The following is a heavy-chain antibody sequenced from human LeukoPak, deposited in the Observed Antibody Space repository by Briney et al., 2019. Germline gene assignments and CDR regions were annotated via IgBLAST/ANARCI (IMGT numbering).Heavy chain of an antibody. D-gene: IGHD2-15*01. CDR1: GYTFTGYY. CDR3: AREEGGGGTDAFDI. V-gene: IGHV1-18*04. Sequence: GASVKVSCKASGYTFTGYYMHWVRQAPGQGLEWMGWISAYNGNTNYAQKLQGRVTMTTDTSTSTAYMELRSLRSDDTAVYYCAREEGGGGTDAFDIWGQGTMVTVSS. J-gene: IGHJ3*02. CDR2: ISAYNGNT.